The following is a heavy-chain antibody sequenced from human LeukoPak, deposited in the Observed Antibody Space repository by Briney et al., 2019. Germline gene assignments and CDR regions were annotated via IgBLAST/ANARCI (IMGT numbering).Heavy chain of an antibody. CDR1: GYTFTGYY. V-gene: IGHV1-2*02. J-gene: IGHJ4*02. CDR3: ARAKVIVPDY. D-gene: IGHD5-18*01. CDR2: INPNSGGT. Sequence: ASVKVSCKASGYTFTGYYMHGMRQAPEQGPEWMGWINPNSGGTSYAQKFQGRVTMTRDTSISTAYMELSRLRSDDTAVYYCARAKVIVPDYWGQGTLVTVSS.